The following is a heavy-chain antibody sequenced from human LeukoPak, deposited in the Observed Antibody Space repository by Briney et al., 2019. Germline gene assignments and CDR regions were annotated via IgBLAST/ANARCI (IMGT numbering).Heavy chain of an antibody. D-gene: IGHD2-21*02. CDR2: IYISGST. V-gene: IGHV4-61*02. J-gene: IGHJ6*03. CDR3: ARDQRRRVTAIGYGPREYNYYMDV. CDR1: VSGGTVSGDSISSSSYS. Sequence: SETLSLTCTVSGGTVSGDSISSSSYSWSWIRQPAGKGLEWIGRIYISGSTNYNPSLKSRVTMSLDTSKNQFSLKLSSVTAADTAVYYCARDQRRRVTAIGYGPREYNYYMDVWGKGTTVTMSS.